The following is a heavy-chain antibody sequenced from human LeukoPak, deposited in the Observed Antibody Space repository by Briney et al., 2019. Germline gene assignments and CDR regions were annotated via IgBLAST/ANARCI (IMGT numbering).Heavy chain of an antibody. Sequence: SETLSLTCTVSGESISGFYWTWIRQPPGKGLEWIGYIHYSGSTNYNPSLKSRVTISVDTSKNQFSLKLSSVTAAGTAAYYCARGVVIAPQTFDYWGQGTLVTVSS. CDR2: IHYSGST. CDR3: ARGVVIAPQTFDY. CDR1: GESISGFY. J-gene: IGHJ4*02. V-gene: IGHV4-59*01. D-gene: IGHD2-21*01.